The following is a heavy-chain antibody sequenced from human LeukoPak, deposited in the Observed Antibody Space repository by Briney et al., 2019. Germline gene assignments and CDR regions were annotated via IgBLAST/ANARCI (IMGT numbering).Heavy chain of an antibody. Sequence: PSETLSLTCAVYGGSFSGKYWTWIRQPPGKGLEWIGEITHSGSTYYNPSLKSRVTISVDTSKNQFSLKLNSVTAADTAVYYCASLSSSWYYVDYYYYYMDVWGKGTTVTVSS. CDR1: GGSFSGKY. J-gene: IGHJ6*03. D-gene: IGHD6-13*01. V-gene: IGHV4-34*01. CDR3: ASLSSSWYYVDYYYYYMDV. CDR2: ITHSGST.